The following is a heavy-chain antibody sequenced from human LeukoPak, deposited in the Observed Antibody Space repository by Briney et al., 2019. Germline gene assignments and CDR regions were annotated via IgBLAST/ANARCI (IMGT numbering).Heavy chain of an antibody. CDR3: ARGPPTGYSSSQNYYYYGMDV. Sequence: GASVKVSCKASGYTFTGYYMHWVRQAPGQGLEWMGWINPNSGGTNYAQKFQGRVTMTRDTSISTAYMELSRLRSDDTAVYYCARGPPTGYSSSQNYYYYGMDVWGHGTTVTVSS. J-gene: IGHJ6*02. D-gene: IGHD6-13*01. CDR2: INPNSGGT. CDR1: GYTFTGYY. V-gene: IGHV1-2*02.